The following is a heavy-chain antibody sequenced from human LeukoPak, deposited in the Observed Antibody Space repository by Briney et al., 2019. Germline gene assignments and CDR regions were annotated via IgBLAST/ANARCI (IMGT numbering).Heavy chain of an antibody. CDR3: AKDTVEGIWGSYRYRSFDY. Sequence: GGSLRLSCAASGFTFSSYAMSWVRQAPGKGLEWVSAISGSGGSTYYADSVKGRFTISRDNSKNTLYLQMNSLRAEDTAVYYCAKDTVEGIWGSYRYRSFDYWGQGTLVTVSS. CDR2: ISGSGGST. V-gene: IGHV3-23*01. CDR1: GFTFSSYA. D-gene: IGHD3-16*02. J-gene: IGHJ4*02.